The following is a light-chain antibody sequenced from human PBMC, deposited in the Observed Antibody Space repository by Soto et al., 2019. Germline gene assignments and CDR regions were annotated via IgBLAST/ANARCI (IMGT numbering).Light chain of an antibody. CDR1: QSVSNY. J-gene: IGKJ3*01. CDR2: DVT. V-gene: IGKV3-11*01. CDR3: QSLFT. Sequence: EIVLTQSPATLSLSPGERATLSCRASQSVSNYLAWYQQKPGQAPRLLIYDVTNRATGIPARFSGSGAGTDFTLTISILAPEDFAVYYCQSLFTFGPGTKVDIK.